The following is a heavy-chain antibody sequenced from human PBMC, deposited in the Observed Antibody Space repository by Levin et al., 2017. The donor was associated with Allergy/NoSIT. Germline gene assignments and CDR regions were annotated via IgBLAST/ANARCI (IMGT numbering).Heavy chain of an antibody. V-gene: IGHV2-70*04. J-gene: IGHJ4*02. Sequence: ESGPTLVKPTQTLTLTCTFSGFSLSTSGMRVSWIRQPPGKALEWLARIDWDDDKFYSTSLKTRLTISKDTSKNQVVLTMTNMDPVDTATYYCARINCSGGSCFFDYWGQGTLVTVSS. CDR1: GFSLSTSGMR. CDR2: IDWDDDK. CDR3: ARINCSGGSCFFDY. D-gene: IGHD2-15*01.